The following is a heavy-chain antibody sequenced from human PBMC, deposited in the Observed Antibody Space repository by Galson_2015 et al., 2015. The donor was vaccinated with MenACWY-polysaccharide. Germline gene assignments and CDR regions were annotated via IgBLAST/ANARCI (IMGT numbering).Heavy chain of an antibody. Sequence: SLRLSCAASGFTLSSYAMSWVRQAPGKGLEWVSAISGSGGSTYYADSVKGRFTISRDNSKNTLYLQMNSLRAEDTAVYYCAKYVARGYGNNWFAPWGPGTPVTVSS. D-gene: IGHD2-2*03. CDR2: ISGSGGST. CDR3: AKYVARGYGNNWFAP. V-gene: IGHV3-23*01. CDR1: GFTLSSYA. J-gene: IGHJ5*02.